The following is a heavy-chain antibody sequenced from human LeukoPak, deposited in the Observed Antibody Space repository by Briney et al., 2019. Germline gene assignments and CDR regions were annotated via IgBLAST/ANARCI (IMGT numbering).Heavy chain of an antibody. J-gene: IGHJ4*02. D-gene: IGHD4-17*01. CDR1: GFTVSSNY. V-gene: IGHV3-7*01. CDR3: ARDGDYGGNVDY. Sequence: GGSLRLSCAASGFTVSSNYMSWVRQAPGKGLEWVANIKQDGSEKYYVDSVKGRFTISRDNAKNSLYLQMNSLRAEDTAVYYCARDGDYGGNVDYWGQGTLVTVSS. CDR2: IKQDGSEK.